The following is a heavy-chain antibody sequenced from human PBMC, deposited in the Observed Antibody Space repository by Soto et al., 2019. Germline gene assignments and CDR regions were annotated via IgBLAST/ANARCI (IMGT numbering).Heavy chain of an antibody. CDR3: VRERSSGYDRFDY. Sequence: QVQLVQSGAEVKKPGASVKVSCKASGYTFTGYYMHWVRQAPGQGLEWMGWINPNSGGTNYAQKFQGWVTMARDTSISTAYMELSRLRSDDTAVYYCVRERSSGYDRFDYWGQGTLVTVSS. V-gene: IGHV1-2*04. D-gene: IGHD5-12*01. CDR2: INPNSGGT. J-gene: IGHJ4*02. CDR1: GYTFTGYY.